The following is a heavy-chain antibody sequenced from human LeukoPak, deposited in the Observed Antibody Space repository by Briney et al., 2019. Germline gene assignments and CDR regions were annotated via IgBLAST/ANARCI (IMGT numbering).Heavy chain of an antibody. CDR1: GGSISSYY. J-gene: IGHJ4*02. D-gene: IGHD6-25*01. V-gene: IGHV4-59*01. CDR2: ISYSGST. CDR3: ARTATTFDD. Sequence: SETLSLTCTVSGGSISSYYWSWIRQPPGKGLEWIGYISYSGSTNYSPSLKGRVTISVDTSKNHFSLNLTSVTAADTAVYYCARTATTFDDWGQGTLVTVSS.